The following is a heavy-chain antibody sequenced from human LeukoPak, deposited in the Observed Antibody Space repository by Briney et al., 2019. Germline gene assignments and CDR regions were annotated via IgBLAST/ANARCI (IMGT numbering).Heavy chain of an antibody. V-gene: IGHV1-2*06. Sequence: ASVKVSCKASGYTFTGYYMHWVRQAPGQGLEWVGRINPNSGGTNYAQKFQGRVTMTRDTSISTAYMELSRLRSDDTAVYYCARPTRVGPGSNWFDPWGQGTLVTVSS. J-gene: IGHJ5*02. CDR1: GYTFTGYY. CDR3: ARPTRVGPGSNWFDP. D-gene: IGHD3-10*01. CDR2: INPNSGGT.